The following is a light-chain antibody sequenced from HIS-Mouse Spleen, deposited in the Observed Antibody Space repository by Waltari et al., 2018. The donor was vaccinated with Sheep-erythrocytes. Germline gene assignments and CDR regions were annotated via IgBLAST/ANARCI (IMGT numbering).Light chain of an antibody. Sequence: QSALTQPASVSGSPGQSITISCTGTSSDVGRYNLVSWYQQHPGKAPQLMIYEGSKRPSGVSNRFSGSKARNTASLTISGLQAEDEADYYCCSYAGSSTFHVVFGGGTKLTVL. CDR3: CSYAGSSTFHVV. J-gene: IGLJ2*01. V-gene: IGLV2-23*03. CDR2: EGS. CDR1: SSDVGRYNL.